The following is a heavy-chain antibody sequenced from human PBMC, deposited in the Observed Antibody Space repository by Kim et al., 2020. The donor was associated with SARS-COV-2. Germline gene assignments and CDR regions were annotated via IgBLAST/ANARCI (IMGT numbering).Heavy chain of an antibody. J-gene: IGHJ4*02. V-gene: IGHV3-74*01. D-gene: IGHD6-19*01. Sequence: ADSVKVRSHISRDNAKNTLYLQMNSLRAEDTAVYYCARRQFTSGWYYFDYWGQGTLVTASS. CDR3: ARRQFTSGWYYFDY.